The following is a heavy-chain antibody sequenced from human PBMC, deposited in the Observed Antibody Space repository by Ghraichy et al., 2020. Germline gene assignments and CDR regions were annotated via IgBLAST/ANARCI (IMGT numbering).Heavy chain of an antibody. V-gene: IGHV4-30-2*01. D-gene: IGHD5-12*01. CDR1: GGSISSGGYS. Sequence: SETLSLTCAVSGGSISSGGYSWSWIRQPPGKGLEWIGYIYHSGSTYYNPSLKSRVTISVDRSKNQFSLKLSSVTAADTAVYYCARAGGWLRRGLDYWGQGTLVTVSS. CDR2: IYHSGST. CDR3: ARAGGWLRRGLDY. J-gene: IGHJ4*02.